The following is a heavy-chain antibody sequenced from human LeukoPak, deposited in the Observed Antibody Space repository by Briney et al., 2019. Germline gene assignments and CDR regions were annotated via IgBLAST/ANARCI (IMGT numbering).Heavy chain of an antibody. V-gene: IGHV4-34*01. CDR2: INHSGST. D-gene: IGHD6-13*01. Sequence: PSETLSLTCAVYGGSFSGYYWSWIRQPPGKGLEWIGEINHSGSTNYNPSLKSRVTISVDTSKNQFSLKLSSVTAADTAVYYCARGWYSSSWTGSGGYWFDPWGQGTLVTVSS. CDR3: ARGWYSSSWTGSGGYWFDP. J-gene: IGHJ5*02. CDR1: GGSFSGYY.